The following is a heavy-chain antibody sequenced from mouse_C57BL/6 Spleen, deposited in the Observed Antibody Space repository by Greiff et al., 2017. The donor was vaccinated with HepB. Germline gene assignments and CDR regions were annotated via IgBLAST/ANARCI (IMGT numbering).Heavy chain of an antibody. J-gene: IGHJ3*01. D-gene: IGHD2-1*01. CDR1: GFTFSDYG. V-gene: IGHV5-17*01. CDR3: ARRDGNYVAWFAY. CDR2: ISSGSSTI. Sequence: EVKLMESGGGLVKPGGSLKLSCAASGFTFSDYGMHWVRQAPEKGLEWVAYISSGSSTIYYADTVKGRFTISRDNAKNTLFLQMTSLRSEDTAMYYCARRDGNYVAWFAYWGQGTLVTVSA.